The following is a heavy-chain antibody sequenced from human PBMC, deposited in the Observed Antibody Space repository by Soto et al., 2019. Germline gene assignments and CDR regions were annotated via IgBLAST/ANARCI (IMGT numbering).Heavy chain of an antibody. CDR1: GYSISSGYY. Sequence: SETLSLTCAVSGYSISSGYYWGWIRQPPGKGLEWIGSTYHSGSTYYNPSLKSRVTISVDTAKNQFSLRLTSVTATDTAVYYCARAHYDTHFPHDSWGQGTLVTVSS. V-gene: IGHV4-38-2*01. CDR2: TYHSGST. CDR3: ARAHYDTHFPHDS. J-gene: IGHJ5*01. D-gene: IGHD3-22*01.